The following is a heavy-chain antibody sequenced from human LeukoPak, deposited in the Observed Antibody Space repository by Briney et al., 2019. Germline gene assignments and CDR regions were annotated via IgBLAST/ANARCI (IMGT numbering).Heavy chain of an antibody. Sequence: GRSLRLSCAASGFTFDDYAMHWVRQAPGKGLEWVSGISWNSGSIGYADSVKGRFTISRDNAKNSLYLQMNSLRAEDTAVYYCARDYYGSGSYYNNWFDPWGQGTLVTVSS. CDR2: ISWNSGSI. V-gene: IGHV3-9*01. J-gene: IGHJ5*02. CDR3: ARDYYGSGSYYNNWFDP. D-gene: IGHD3-10*01. CDR1: GFTFDDYA.